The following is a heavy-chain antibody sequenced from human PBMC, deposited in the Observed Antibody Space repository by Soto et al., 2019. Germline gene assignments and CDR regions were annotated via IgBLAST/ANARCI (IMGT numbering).Heavy chain of an antibody. V-gene: IGHV1-69*13. CDR1: GGTLSSYK. D-gene: IGHD2-2*01. J-gene: IGHJ4*02. Sequence: SVKVSCKASGGTLSSYKITWVRQAPGQGLEWVGGITPMFNTANHAQKFQGRVTLTADESTSTTYMELRSLRSEDTAVYYCAKGKLGYCSSTSCALDYWGQGTLVTVSS. CDR2: ITPMFNTA. CDR3: AKGKLGYCSSTSCALDY.